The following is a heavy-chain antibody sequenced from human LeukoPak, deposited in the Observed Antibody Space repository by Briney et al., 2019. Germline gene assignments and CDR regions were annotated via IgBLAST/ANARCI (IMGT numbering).Heavy chain of an antibody. CDR3: ARGGGYASGLAY. D-gene: IGHD5-12*01. CDR2: ISYSGNT. Sequence: KASETLSLTCTVSGGSISSYYWSWIRQPPGKGLEWIGYISYSGNTHYNPSLKSRVTISVDTSNNQFSLRLTSVTAADTAVYYCARGGGYASGLAYWGQGTLVTVSS. J-gene: IGHJ4*02. CDR1: GGSISSYY. V-gene: IGHV4-59*01.